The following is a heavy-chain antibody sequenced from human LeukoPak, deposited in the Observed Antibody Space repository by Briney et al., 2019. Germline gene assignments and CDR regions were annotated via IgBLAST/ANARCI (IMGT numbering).Heavy chain of an antibody. CDR3: ARDDSSGYYYVDY. J-gene: IGHJ4*02. CDR1: GFTFSSYG. Sequence: PGGSLRLSCAASGFTFSSYGMHWVRQAPGKGLEWVAVIWYDGSNKYYADSVKGRFTISRDNSKNTLYLRMNSLRAEDTAVYYCARDDSSGYYYVDYWGQGTLVTVSS. D-gene: IGHD3-22*01. V-gene: IGHV3-33*01. CDR2: IWYDGSNK.